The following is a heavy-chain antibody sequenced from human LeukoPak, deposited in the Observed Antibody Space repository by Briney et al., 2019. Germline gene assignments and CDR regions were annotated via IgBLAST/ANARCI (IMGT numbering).Heavy chain of an antibody. CDR1: GFTFSTYA. CDR2: ISTSSGCT. D-gene: IGHD6-19*01. V-gene: IGHV3-23*01. CDR3: AKDTSGWFYYFDY. J-gene: IGHJ4*02. Sequence: AGGSLRLSCAASGFTFSTYAMNWVRQAPGKGLEWVSAISTSSGCTYYADSVKGRFTISRDDSKNTLYLQVNSLRAEDTAIYYCAKDTSGWFYYFDYWGQGTLVTVS.